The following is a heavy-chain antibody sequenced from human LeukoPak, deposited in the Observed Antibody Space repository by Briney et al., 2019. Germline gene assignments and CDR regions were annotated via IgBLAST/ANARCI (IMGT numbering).Heavy chain of an antibody. CDR2: INPSGGST. CDR1: GYTFTSYY. J-gene: IGHJ1*01. V-gene: IGHV1-46*01. Sequence: GASVKVSCKASGYTFTSYYMHWVRQAPGQGLEWMGIINPSGGSTSYAQKFQGRVTMTRDTSASTVYMELSSLRSEDTAVYYCAREAGIAEYFQHWGQGTLVTVSS. CDR3: AREAGIAEYFQH. D-gene: IGHD1-14*01.